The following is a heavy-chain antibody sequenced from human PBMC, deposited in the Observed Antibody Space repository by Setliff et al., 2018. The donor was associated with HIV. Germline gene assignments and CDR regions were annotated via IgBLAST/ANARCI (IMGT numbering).Heavy chain of an antibody. CDR3: AEEARGIPTTGTGY. CDR2: IYYTGST. Sequence: PSETLSLTCTVSGGSISSSSYYWGWIRQPPGKGLEWIGTIYYTGSTYYNPSLKSRVTISVDTSKNQFSLKLSSVTAADTAVYYCAEEARGIPTTGTGYWGQGALVTVS. D-gene: IGHD6-13*01. V-gene: IGHV4-39*01. J-gene: IGHJ4*02. CDR1: GGSISSSSYY.